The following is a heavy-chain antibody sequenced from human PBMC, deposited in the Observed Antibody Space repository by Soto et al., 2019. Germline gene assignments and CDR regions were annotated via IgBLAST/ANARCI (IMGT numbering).Heavy chain of an antibody. V-gene: IGHV4-39*01. D-gene: IGHD3-10*01. CDR3: ARHWPSITMVRGVILQSYFDY. CDR2: IYDSGST. CDR1: GGTISSSSYY. J-gene: IGHJ4*02. Sequence: SETLSLTCTVSGGTISSSSYYWGWIRQPPGKGLEWIGSIYDSGSTYYNPSLKSRVTISVDTSRNQCSRKLSSVTAADTAVYYCARHWPSITMVRGVILQSYFDYWGQGTLVTVSS.